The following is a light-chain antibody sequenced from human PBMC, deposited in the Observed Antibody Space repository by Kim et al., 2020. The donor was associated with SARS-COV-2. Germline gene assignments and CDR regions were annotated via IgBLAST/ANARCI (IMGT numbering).Light chain of an antibody. V-gene: IGLV3-19*01. CDR1: SLRNYY. J-gene: IGLJ2*01. CDR3: NSRDSSTNHLV. CDR2: GKN. Sequence: SSELTQDPAVSVASGQTVRITCQGDSLRNYYASWYQQKPGQAPVVVIYGKNNRLSGIPDRFSGSTSGNTASLTITGAQAEDEAVYYCNSRDSSTNHLVFGGGTKLTVL.